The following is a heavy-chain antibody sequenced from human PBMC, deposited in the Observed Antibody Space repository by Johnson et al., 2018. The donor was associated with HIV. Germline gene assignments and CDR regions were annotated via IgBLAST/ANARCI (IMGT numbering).Heavy chain of an antibody. Sequence: VQLVESGGGLIQPGGSLRLSCAASGFAVSSNYMSWVRQAPGKGLEWVSVIYSGGSTYYADSVKGRFTISRDNSKNTLYLQMNSLRPEDTAVYYCARSSGYYGTDAFAIWGQGTMVTVSS. V-gene: IGHV3-66*03. CDR2: IYSGGST. CDR1: GFAVSSNY. D-gene: IGHD3-22*01. CDR3: ARSSGYYGTDAFAI. J-gene: IGHJ3*02.